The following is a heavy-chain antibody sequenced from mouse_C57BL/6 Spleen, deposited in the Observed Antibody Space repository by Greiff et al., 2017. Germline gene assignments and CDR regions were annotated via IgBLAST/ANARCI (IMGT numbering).Heavy chain of an antibody. V-gene: IGHV1-55*01. J-gene: IGHJ2*01. CDR2: IFPGSGGT. CDR3: ARKRDDGKDYFGY. Sequence: QVQLQQPGAELVKPGASAKMSCKASGYTFISYWITWVKQRPGQGLEWIGDIFPGSGGTNYNEKFKSKATLTVDTSSSTAYMQLSSLTSEDSAVYYCARKRDDGKDYFGYWGQGTTLTVSS. D-gene: IGHD2-3*01. CDR1: GYTFISYW.